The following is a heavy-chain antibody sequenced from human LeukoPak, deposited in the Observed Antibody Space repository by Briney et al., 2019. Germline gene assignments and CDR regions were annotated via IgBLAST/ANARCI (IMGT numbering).Heavy chain of an antibody. CDR2: ISGSGGST. CDR3: AKVGDSSGYYYSYYFDY. J-gene: IGHJ4*02. D-gene: IGHD3-22*01. V-gene: IGHV3-23*01. CDR1: GFTFSSYW. Sequence: GGSLRLSCAASGFTFSSYWMSWVRQAPGKGLEWVSAISGSGGSTYYADSVKGRFTISRDNSKNTLYLQMNSLRAEDTAVYYCAKVGDSSGYYYSYYFDYWGQGTLVTVSS.